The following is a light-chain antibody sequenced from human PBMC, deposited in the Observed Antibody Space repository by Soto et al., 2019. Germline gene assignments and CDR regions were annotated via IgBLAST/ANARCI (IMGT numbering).Light chain of an antibody. CDR1: SGHSNYA. CDR2: VNSDGSH. Sequence: QPVLTQSPSASASLGASVKLTCTPSSGHSNYAIAWHQQQPEKGPRYLMKVNSDGSHRKGDGIPDRFSGSSSGAQRYLTISSLQSEDEADYYCQTWGTGIRVFGTGTKVTVL. V-gene: IGLV4-69*01. CDR3: QTWGTGIRV. J-gene: IGLJ1*01.